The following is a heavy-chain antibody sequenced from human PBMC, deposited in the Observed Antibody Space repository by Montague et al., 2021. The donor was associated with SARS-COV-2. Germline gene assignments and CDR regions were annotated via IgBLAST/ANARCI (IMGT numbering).Heavy chain of an antibody. J-gene: IGHJ5*02. CDR1: GFSLNTSGEG. Sequence: VKPTQTLTLTCTFSGFSLNTSGEGVGWVRQPPGKALEWLALIYWDDDKRYSPSLKSRSTISKGTTKNEVVLTVANMDPVDTATYYCARYGDYGSWFDPWGQGTLVTVSS. V-gene: IGHV2-5*02. CDR3: ARYGDYGSWFDP. CDR2: IYWDDDK. D-gene: IGHD4-17*01.